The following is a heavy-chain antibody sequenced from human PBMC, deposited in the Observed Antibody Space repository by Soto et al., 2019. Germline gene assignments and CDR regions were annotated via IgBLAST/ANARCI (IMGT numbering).Heavy chain of an antibody. CDR2: IYYSGST. J-gene: IGHJ6*02. Sequence: HVQLQESGPGLVKPSQTLSLTCTVSGGSISSGDYYWSWIRQPPGKGLEWIGYIYYSGSTYYNPSLKSRVTISVDTSKNQFSLKLSSVTAADTAVYYCARGGSIVVVPAAMNYYYYGMDVWGQGTTVTVSS. D-gene: IGHD2-2*01. V-gene: IGHV4-30-4*01. CDR1: GGSISSGDYY. CDR3: ARGGSIVVVPAAMNYYYYGMDV.